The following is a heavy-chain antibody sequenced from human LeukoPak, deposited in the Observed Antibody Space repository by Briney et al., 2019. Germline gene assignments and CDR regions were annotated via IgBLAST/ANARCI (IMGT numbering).Heavy chain of an antibody. CDR1: GFSFSDFS. CDR3: ARGPPGGAFDI. V-gene: IGHV3-11*01. J-gene: IGHJ3*02. Sequence: GGSLRLSCAASGFSFSDFSMSWIRQTPGRGLEWISYISESGDSTFYAESVKGRFTISRDNARNFVYLQMNSLRAEDTALYHCARGPPGGAFDIWGQGTMVTVSS. CDR2: ISESGDST.